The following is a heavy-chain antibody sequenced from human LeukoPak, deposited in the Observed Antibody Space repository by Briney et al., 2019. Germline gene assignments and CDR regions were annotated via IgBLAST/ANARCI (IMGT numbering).Heavy chain of an antibody. CDR3: ARGLGYCSSTSCYSFDY. D-gene: IGHD2-2*01. CDR1: GGSISSYY. J-gene: IGHJ4*02. Sequence: SETLSLTCTVSGGSISSYYWSWIRQPAGKGLEWIGRIYTSGSTNYNPSLKSRVTMSVDTSKNQFSLKLSSVTAADTAVYYCARGLGYCSSTSCYSFDYWGQGTLVTVSS. CDR2: IYTSGST. V-gene: IGHV4-4*07.